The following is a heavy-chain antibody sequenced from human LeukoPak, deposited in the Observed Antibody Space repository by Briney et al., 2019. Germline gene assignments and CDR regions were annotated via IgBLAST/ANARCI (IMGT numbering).Heavy chain of an antibody. CDR2: ISSSSSYI. D-gene: IGHD3-3*01. V-gene: IGHV3-21*01. CDR3: ARESITIFGGIIYGMDV. J-gene: IGHJ6*02. Sequence: GGSLRLSCAASGFTFDEYVMSWVRQAPGKGLEWVSSISSSSSYIYYADSVKGRFTISRDNAKNSLYLQMNSLRAEDTAVYYCARESITIFGGIIYGMDVWGQGTTVTVSS. CDR1: GFTFDEYV.